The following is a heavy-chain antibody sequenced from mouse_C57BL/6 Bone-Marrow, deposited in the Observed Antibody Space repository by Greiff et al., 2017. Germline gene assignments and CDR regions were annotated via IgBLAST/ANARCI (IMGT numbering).Heavy chain of an antibody. V-gene: IGHV1-76*01. CDR3: ARRDYYSKGDY. CDR1: GYTFTDYY. CDR2: IYPGSGNT. D-gene: IGHD2-5*01. Sequence: VQGVESGAELVRPGASVKLSCKASGYTFTDYYINWVKQRPGQGLEWIARIYPGSGNTYYNEKFKGKATLTAEKSSSTAYMQLSSLTSEDSAVYFCARRDYYSKGDYWGQGTTLTVSS. J-gene: IGHJ2*01.